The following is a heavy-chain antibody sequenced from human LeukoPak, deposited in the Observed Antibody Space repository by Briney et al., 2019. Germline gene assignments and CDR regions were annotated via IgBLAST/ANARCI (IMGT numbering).Heavy chain of an antibody. CDR3: ARDLSGIAVAGTYYYYYGMDV. CDR1: GYTFTSYG. CDR2: ISAYNGNT. Sequence: ASVTLTCKASGYTFTSYGISWVRQAPGQGLELMGWISAYNGNTNYAQKLQGRVTMTTDTSTSTASMELRSLRSDGTAVYYCARDLSGIAVAGTYYYYYGMDVWGQGTTVTVYS. V-gene: IGHV1-18*01. D-gene: IGHD6-19*01. J-gene: IGHJ6*02.